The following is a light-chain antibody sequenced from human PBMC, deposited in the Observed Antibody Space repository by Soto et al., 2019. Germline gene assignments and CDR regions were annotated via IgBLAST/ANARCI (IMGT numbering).Light chain of an antibody. CDR2: GNH. Sequence: QSVLIQPPSASGTPGQRVTISCSGSGSNIGSNFVNWYQQVPGTAPKLLIYGNHQRLSGVPVRFSGSKSGTYASLAISGLQSEDEAQYYCATWDYSLNGYWVFGGGTKVTVL. V-gene: IGLV1-44*01. J-gene: IGLJ3*02. CDR3: ATWDYSLNGYWV. CDR1: GSNIGSNF.